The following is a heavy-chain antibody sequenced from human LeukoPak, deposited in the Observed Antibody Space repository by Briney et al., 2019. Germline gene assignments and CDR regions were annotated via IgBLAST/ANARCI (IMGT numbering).Heavy chain of an antibody. CDR3: ARDARGGFGELLSDYYFDY. CDR1: GFTFSDYY. V-gene: IGHV3-11*05. CDR2: ISSSSSYT. Sequence: PGGSLRLSCAASGFTFSDYYMSWIRQAPGKGLEWVSYISSSSSYTYYADSVKGRFTISRDNAKNSLYLQMNSLRAEDTAVYYCARDARGGFGELLSDYYFDYWGQGTLVTVSS. J-gene: IGHJ4*02. D-gene: IGHD3-10*01.